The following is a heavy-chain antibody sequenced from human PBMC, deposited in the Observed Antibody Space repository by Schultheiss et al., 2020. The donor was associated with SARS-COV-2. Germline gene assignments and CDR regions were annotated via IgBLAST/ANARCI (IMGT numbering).Heavy chain of an antibody. CDR1: GFTFSSYS. J-gene: IGHJ6*02. V-gene: IGHV3-48*01. CDR3: ARDLGMVRTIYYYYYGMDV. D-gene: IGHD3-10*01. Sequence: GESLKISCAASGFTFSSYSMNWVRQAPGKGLEWVSYISSSSSTIYYADSVKGRFTISRDNAKNSLYLQMNSLRAEDTAVYYCARDLGMVRTIYYYYYGMDVWGQGTTVTVSS. CDR2: ISSSSSTI.